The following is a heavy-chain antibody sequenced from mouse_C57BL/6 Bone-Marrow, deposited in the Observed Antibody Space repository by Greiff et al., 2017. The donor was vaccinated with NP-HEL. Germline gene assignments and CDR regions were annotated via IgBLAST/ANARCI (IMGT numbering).Heavy chain of an antibody. J-gene: IGHJ2*01. Sequence: DVQLQESVAELVRPGASVKLSCTASGFNIKNTYMHWVKQRPEQGLEWIGRIDPANGNTKYAPKFQGKATITADTSSNTAYLQLSSLTSEDTAIYYSASLSPSSPYYYDYDKNFDYWGQGTTLTVSS. D-gene: IGHD2-4*01. CDR2: IDPANGNT. V-gene: IGHV14-3*01. CDR3: ASLSPSSPYYYDYDKNFDY. CDR1: GFNIKNTY.